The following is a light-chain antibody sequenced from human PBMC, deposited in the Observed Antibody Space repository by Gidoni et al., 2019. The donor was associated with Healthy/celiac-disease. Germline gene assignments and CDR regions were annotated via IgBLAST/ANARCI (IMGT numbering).Light chain of an antibody. CDR1: SSDVGGFNY. Sequence: QSALTQPASVSGSPGQSITISCTGTSSDVGGFNYVSWYHQHPGKAPKLLIYDVSNRPSGVSNRFSGSKSGNTASLTISGFQAEDEADYYCSSYTSSSTLVFGGGTKLTVL. CDR2: DVS. V-gene: IGLV2-14*01. J-gene: IGLJ3*02. CDR3: SSYTSSSTLV.